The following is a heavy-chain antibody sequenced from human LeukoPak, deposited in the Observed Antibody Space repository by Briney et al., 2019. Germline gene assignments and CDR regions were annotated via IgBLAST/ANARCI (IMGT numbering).Heavy chain of an antibody. CDR2: ISGSCCST. CDR3: AKDKLAYCSGGSCYYFDY. V-gene: IGHV3-23*01. CDR1: GFTFSSYA. Sequence: GGSLRLSCAASGFTFSSYAVSWVRQAPGKGLEWVSAISGSCCSTYYADSVKGRFTFSRDNSKNTLYLQMNSLRAEDTAVYYCAKDKLAYCSGGSCYYFDYWGQGTLVTVSS. J-gene: IGHJ4*02. D-gene: IGHD2-15*01.